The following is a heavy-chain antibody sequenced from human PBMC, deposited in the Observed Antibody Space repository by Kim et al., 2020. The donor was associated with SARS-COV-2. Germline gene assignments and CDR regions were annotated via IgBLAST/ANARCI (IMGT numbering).Heavy chain of an antibody. CDR2: GDSDT. J-gene: IGHJ4*02. CDR3: ARRGED. D-gene: IGHD3-10*01. V-gene: IGHV5-51*01. Sequence: GDSDTRYSPSFQGQVTISADKSISTAYLQWSSLKASDTAMYYCARRGEDWGQGTLVTVSS.